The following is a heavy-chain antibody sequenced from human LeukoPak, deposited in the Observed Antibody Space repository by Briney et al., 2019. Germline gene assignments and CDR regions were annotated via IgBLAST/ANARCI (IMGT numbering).Heavy chain of an antibody. Sequence: GGSLRLSCAASGFTVSSNYMSWVRQAPGKGLEWVSVIYSGGSTYYADSVKGRFTISRDNSKNTLYLQMNSLRAEDTAVYYCARDRIVGAIKDYYGMDVWGQGTTVTVSS. CDR2: IYSGGST. J-gene: IGHJ6*02. CDR1: GFTVSSNY. D-gene: IGHD1-26*01. CDR3: ARDRIVGAIKDYYGMDV. V-gene: IGHV3-66*01.